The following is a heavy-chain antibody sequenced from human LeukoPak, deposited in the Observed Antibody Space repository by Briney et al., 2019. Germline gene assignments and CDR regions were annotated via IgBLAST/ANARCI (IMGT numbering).Heavy chain of an antibody. D-gene: IGHD6-25*01. CDR1: EFTFNNYA. CDR3: ALHGGSI. V-gene: IGHV3-23*01. J-gene: IGHJ3*02. Sequence: GGSLRLSCAASEFTFNNYAMSWVRQAPGKGLEWVSTISGSGVSTYYADSVKGRFTISRDNSKNTLYLQMNSLRAEDTAVYYCALHGGSIWGQGTMVTVSS. CDR2: ISGSGVST.